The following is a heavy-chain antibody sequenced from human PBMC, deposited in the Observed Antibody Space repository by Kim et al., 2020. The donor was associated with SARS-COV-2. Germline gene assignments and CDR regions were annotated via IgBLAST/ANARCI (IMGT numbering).Heavy chain of an antibody. D-gene: IGHD1-26*01. J-gene: IGHJ4*02. CDR3: TREGQWDLWPFDY. V-gene: IGHV3-49*02. Sequence: YAASVKGRFTISRDDSKSIAYLQMNSLKTEDTAVYYCTREGQWDLWPFDYWGQGTLVTVSS.